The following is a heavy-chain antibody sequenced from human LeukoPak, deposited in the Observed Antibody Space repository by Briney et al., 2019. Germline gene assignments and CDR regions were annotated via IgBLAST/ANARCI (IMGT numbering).Heavy chain of an antibody. CDR1: GFTFGEHI. J-gene: IGHJ4*02. Sequence: GGSLRLSCAASGFTFGEHIMNWVRQLPGKRLEWVAYVSGSGSTVYYADSVKGRFTVSRDNGKSSLYLQINSLRVEGTAVYYCVRQFASWGQGTLVTVSS. CDR3: VRQFAS. CDR2: VSGSGSTV. V-gene: IGHV3-48*01.